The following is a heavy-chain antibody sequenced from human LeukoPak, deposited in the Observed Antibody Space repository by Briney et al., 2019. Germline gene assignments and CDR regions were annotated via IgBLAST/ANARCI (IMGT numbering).Heavy chain of an antibody. D-gene: IGHD2-2*01. CDR3: HSTSFPKGAFDI. CDR2: ISSSGNTI. V-gene: IGHV3-48*01. Sequence: PGGSLRLSCAASEFTFSNYNMNWVRQAPGKGLEWVSYISSSGNTIYYADSVKGRFTISRDNSKNTLYLQMNSLRAEDTAVYYCHSTSFPKGAFDIWGQGTMVTVSS. CDR1: EFTFSNYN. J-gene: IGHJ3*02.